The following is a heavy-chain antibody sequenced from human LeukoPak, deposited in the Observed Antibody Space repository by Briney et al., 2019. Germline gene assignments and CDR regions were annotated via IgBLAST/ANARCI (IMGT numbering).Heavy chain of an antibody. D-gene: IGHD3-16*01. CDR1: GFTFSSYA. CDR3: ARDKGGWDAFDI. V-gene: IGHV3-30-3*01. Sequence: GRSLRLSCAASGFTFSSYAMHWVRQAPGKGLEWVAVISYDGSNKYYADSVKGRFTISRDNSKSTLYLQMNSLRAEDTAVYYCARDKGGWDAFDIWGQGTMVTVSS. J-gene: IGHJ3*02. CDR2: ISYDGSNK.